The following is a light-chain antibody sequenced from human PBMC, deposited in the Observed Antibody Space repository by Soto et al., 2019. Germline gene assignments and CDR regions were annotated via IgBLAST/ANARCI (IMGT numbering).Light chain of an antibody. V-gene: IGLV2-14*01. CDR2: EVS. Sequence: QSALTQPASVSGSPGQSITISCTGTSSDIGDNKYVSWYQQHPGKAPKLMIYEVSHRPSGVSDRFSGSKSGNTASLTISGLQAEDEADYHCSSYTSSTTLVFGGGTKLTV. J-gene: IGLJ2*01. CDR1: SSDIGDNKY. CDR3: SSYTSSTTLV.